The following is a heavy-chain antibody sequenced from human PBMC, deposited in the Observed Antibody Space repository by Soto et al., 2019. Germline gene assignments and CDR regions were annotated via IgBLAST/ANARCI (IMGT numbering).Heavy chain of an antibody. D-gene: IGHD2-2*01. Sequence: SETLSLTCTVSGGSISSGGYYWSWIRQHPGKGLEWIGYIYYSGSTYYNPSLKSRVTISVDTSKNQFSLKLSSVTAADTAVYYCARVRAPAAKYYYYYYMDVWGKGTTVTVSS. V-gene: IGHV4-31*03. CDR3: ARVRAPAAKYYYYYYMDV. J-gene: IGHJ6*03. CDR1: GGSISSGGYY. CDR2: IYYSGST.